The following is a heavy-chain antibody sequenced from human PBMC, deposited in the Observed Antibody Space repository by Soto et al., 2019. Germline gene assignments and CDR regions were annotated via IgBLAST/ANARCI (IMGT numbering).Heavy chain of an antibody. CDR1: GYTFTGYY. CDR2: ISAYNGNT. Sequence: ASVKVSCKASGYTFTGYYMHWVRQAPGQGLERMGWISAYNGNTNYAQKLQGRVTMTTDTSTSTAYMELRSLRSDDTAVYYCARLQVADLYRDYWGQGTLVTVSS. V-gene: IGHV1-18*04. CDR3: ARLQVADLYRDY. D-gene: IGHD5-12*01. J-gene: IGHJ4*02.